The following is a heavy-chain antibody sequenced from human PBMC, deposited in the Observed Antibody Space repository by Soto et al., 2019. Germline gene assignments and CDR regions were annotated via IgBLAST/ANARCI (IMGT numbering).Heavy chain of an antibody. CDR2: IKQDGSEK. J-gene: IGHJ4*02. CDR3: ARRENGPSDILTGYSPPTYFDY. Sequence: GGSLRLSCAASGFTFSSYWMSWVRQAPGKGLEWVANIKQDGSEKYYVDSVKGRFTISRDNAKNSLYLQMNSLRAEDTAVYYCARRENGPSDILTGYSPPTYFDYWGQGTLVTVSS. D-gene: IGHD3-9*01. V-gene: IGHV3-7*05. CDR1: GFTFSSYW.